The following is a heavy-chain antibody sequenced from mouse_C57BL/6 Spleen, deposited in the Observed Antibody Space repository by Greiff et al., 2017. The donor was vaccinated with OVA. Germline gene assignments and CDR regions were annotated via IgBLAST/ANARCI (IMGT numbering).Heavy chain of an antibody. CDR3: ARKGTTVGAMDY. J-gene: IGHJ4*01. V-gene: IGHV1-53*01. D-gene: IGHD1-1*01. CDR2: INPSNGGT. CDR1: GYTFTSYW. Sequence: VQLLQPGTELVKPGASVKLSCKASGYTFTSYWMHWVKQRPGQGLEWIGNINPSNGGTNYNEKFKSKATLTVDKSSSTAYMQLSSLTSEDSAVYYCARKGTTVGAMDYWGQGTSVTVSS.